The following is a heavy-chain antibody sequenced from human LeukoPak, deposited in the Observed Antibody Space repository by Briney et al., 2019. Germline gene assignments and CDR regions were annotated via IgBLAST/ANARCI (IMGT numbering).Heavy chain of an antibody. J-gene: IGHJ6*02. D-gene: IGHD1-1*01. V-gene: IGHV4-59*08. CDR1: GGSISSYY. CDR3: ARHVRQLGTYYYGLDV. CDR2: IYYNEDA. Sequence: SETLSLTCTVSGGSISSYYWSWIRQPPGKGLEWIGFIYYNEDASYNPSLKTRVTISVDASKSQVSLNLSSVTAADTAVYYCARHVRQLGTYYYGLDVWGQGTTVTVSS.